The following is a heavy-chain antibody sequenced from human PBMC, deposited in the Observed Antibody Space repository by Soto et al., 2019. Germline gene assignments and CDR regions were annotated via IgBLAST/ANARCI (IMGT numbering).Heavy chain of an antibody. J-gene: IGHJ1*01. Sequence: QVQLVESGGGLVKPGGSLRLSCAASGFTFSDCYMNWIRQAPGKGLEWVSYISRTSKTIYYADSVKGRFTISRDNAKNSVYLQMNSLRADDTAVYYCVKGLYDTTAYPLFQKWVQGTLVTVSS. V-gene: IGHV3-11*01. CDR2: ISRTSKTI. CDR3: VKGLYDTTAYPLFQK. D-gene: IGHD3-22*01. CDR1: GFTFSDCY.